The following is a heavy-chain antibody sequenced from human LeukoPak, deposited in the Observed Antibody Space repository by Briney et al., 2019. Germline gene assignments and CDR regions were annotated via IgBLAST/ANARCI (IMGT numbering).Heavy chain of an antibody. Sequence: PGGSLRLSCAASGFNFRDAAMTWVRQAPGKGLEWVALISFSGDNSYYADSVKGRFSVSRDNSENTLSLQMNSVRVEDTARYYCAKDIQLSTWGLGTMVTVSS. CDR3: AKDIQLST. D-gene: IGHD5-24*01. J-gene: IGHJ3*01. V-gene: IGHV3-23*01. CDR1: GFNFRDAA. CDR2: ISFSGDNS.